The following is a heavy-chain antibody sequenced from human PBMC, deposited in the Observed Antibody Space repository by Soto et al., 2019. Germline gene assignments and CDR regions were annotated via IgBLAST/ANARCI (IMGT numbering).Heavy chain of an antibody. V-gene: IGHV1-46*01. D-gene: IGHD3-10*01. CDR1: GYTFTSYY. CDR3: AREDHGSGSYPRGWFDP. J-gene: IGHJ5*02. CDR2: INPSGGST. Sequence: ASVKVSCKASGYTFTSYYMHWVRQAPGQGLEWMGIINPSGGSTSYAQKFQGRVTMTRDTSTSTVYMELSSLRSEDTAVYYCAREDHGSGSYPRGWFDPWGQGTLVTVSS.